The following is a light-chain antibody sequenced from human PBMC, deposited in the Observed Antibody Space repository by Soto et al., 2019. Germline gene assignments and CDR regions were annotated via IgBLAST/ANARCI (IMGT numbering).Light chain of an antibody. Sequence: EIVLTQSPATLSLSPGERATLSCRASQSVSSYLAWYQQKPGQAPRLLIYDASNRATGIPARFSGSGSGTDFTLTISRLEPEDFAFYYCQQRSNWPPIFTFGPGTKVDIK. CDR2: DAS. CDR1: QSVSSY. J-gene: IGKJ3*01. V-gene: IGKV3-11*01. CDR3: QQRSNWPPIFT.